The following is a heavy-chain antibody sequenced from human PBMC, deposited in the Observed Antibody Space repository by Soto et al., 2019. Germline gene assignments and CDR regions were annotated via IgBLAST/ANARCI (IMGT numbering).Heavy chain of an antibody. V-gene: IGHV1-2*04. CDR3: ARATGTRAPGAFDI. J-gene: IGHJ3*02. CDR2: INPNSGGT. CDR1: GYTFTGYY. D-gene: IGHD1-1*01. Sequence: GASVKVSCKASGYTFTGYYMHWVRQAPGQGLGWMGWINPNSGGTNYAQKFQGWVTMTRDTSISTAYMELSRLRSDDTAVYYCARATGTRAPGAFDIWGQGTMVTVSS.